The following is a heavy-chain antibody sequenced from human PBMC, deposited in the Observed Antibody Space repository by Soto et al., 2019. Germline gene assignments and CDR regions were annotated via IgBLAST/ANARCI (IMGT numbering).Heavy chain of an antibody. D-gene: IGHD4-17*01. Sequence: SETLSLTCTVSGGSISSSSYYWGWIRQPPGKGLEWIGSIYYSGSTYYNPSLKSRVTISVDTSKNQFSLKLSSVTAADTAVYYCARLRRPVNHDYGDGDYWGQGNLVTVSS. CDR2: IYYSGST. CDR3: ARLRRPVNHDYGDGDY. V-gene: IGHV4-39*01. CDR1: GGSISSSSYY. J-gene: IGHJ4*02.